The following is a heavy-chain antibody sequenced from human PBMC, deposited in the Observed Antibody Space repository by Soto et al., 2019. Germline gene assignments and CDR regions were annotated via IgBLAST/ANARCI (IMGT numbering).Heavy chain of an antibody. D-gene: IGHD5-18*01. CDR2: ISSSSSYT. Sequence: KSGGSLRLSCAASGFTFSDYYMSWIRQAPGKGLEWVSYISSSSSYTNYADSVKGRFTISRDNAKNSLYLQMNSLRAEDTAVYYCARFGGYSYGNERDLDYWGQGTLVTVSS. V-gene: IGHV3-11*06. CDR1: GFTFSDYY. J-gene: IGHJ4*02. CDR3: ARFGGYSYGNERDLDY.